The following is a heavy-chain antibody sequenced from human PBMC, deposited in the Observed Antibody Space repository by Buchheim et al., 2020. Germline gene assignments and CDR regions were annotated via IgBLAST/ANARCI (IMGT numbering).Heavy chain of an antibody. CDR3: VRDDYGDYSFDY. CDR1: GFTFSSYW. Sequence: DVQLVESGGGLVHPGGSLRLSCAASGFTFSSYWMHWVRQAPGKGLMWVSRIRSDGSSTSYADSVKGRFTISRDNGKNTLFLQMNSLRAEDTAVYYCVRDDYGDYSFDYWGQGT. J-gene: IGHJ4*02. CDR2: IRSDGSST. D-gene: IGHD4-17*01. V-gene: IGHV3-74*01.